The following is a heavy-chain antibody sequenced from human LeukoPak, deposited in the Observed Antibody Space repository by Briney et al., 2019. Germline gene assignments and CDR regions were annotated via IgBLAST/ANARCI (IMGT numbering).Heavy chain of an antibody. CDR2: IYYGGST. V-gene: IGHV4-59*01. CDR1: GGSISNYY. Sequence: SEILSLTCTVSGGSISNYYWIWIRQSPGKGLEWIGHIYYGGSTNYNPSLKSRVTISVDTSKNQFSLKLSSVTAADTAVYYCARGRFLGWYFDLWGRGTLVTVSS. CDR3: ARGRFLGWYFDL. J-gene: IGHJ2*01. D-gene: IGHD3-3*01.